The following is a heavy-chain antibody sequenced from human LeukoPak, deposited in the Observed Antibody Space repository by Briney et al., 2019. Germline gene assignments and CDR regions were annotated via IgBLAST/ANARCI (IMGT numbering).Heavy chain of an antibody. CDR3: AKPLRYCSGGSCSLIDY. CDR1: GFTFSSYG. J-gene: IGHJ4*02. V-gene: IGHV3-30*18. Sequence: GRSLRLSCAASGFTFSSYGMNWVRQAPGKGLEWVAVISYDGSNKYYADSVKGRFTISRDNSKNTLYLQMNSLRAEDTAVYYCAKPLRYCSGGSCSLIDYWGQGTLVTVSS. D-gene: IGHD2-15*01. CDR2: ISYDGSNK.